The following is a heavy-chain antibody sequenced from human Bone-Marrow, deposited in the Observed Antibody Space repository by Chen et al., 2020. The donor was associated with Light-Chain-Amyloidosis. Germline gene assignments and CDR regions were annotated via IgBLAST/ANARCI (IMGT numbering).Heavy chain of an antibody. D-gene: IGHD5-12*01. CDR2: IYPDDSDA. CDR1: GYTFPNYW. CDR3: ARRGDGYNFDY. J-gene: IGHJ4*02. V-gene: IGHV5-51*01. Sequence: GSGYTFPNYWIGWVRQMPGKGLEWMGVIYPDDSDARYSPSFEGQVTISADKSITTAYLQWRSLKASDTAMYYCARRGDGYNFDYWGQGTLVTVSS.